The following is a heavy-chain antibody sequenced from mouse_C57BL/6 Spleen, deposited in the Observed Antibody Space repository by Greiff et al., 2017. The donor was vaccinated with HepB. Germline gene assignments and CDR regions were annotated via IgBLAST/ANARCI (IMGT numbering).Heavy chain of an antibody. Sequence: EVHLVESGGGLVKPGGSLKLSCAASGFTFSSYAMSWVRQTPEKRLEWVATISDGGSYTYYPDNVKGRFTISRDNAKNNLYLQMSHLKSEDTAMYYCARDRASGRFAYWGQGTLVTVSA. CDR3: ARDRASGRFAY. CDR1: GFTFSSYA. J-gene: IGHJ3*01. V-gene: IGHV5-4*01. CDR2: ISDGGSYT. D-gene: IGHD3-1*01.